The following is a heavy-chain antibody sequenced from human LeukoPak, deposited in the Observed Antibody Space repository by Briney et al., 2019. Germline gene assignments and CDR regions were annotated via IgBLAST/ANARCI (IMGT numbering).Heavy chain of an antibody. J-gene: IGHJ3*02. D-gene: IGHD1-26*01. CDR3: ARGSSTTNDAFDI. V-gene: IGHV3-33*01. CDR1: GFTFSSYG. Sequence: GRSLRLSCAASGFTFSSYGMHWVRQVPGKGLEWVAVIWYDGSSKYYADSVKGRFTISRDNSKNTLYLQMSSLRAEDTAVYYCARGSSTTNDAFDIWGQGTMVTVSS. CDR2: IWYDGSSK.